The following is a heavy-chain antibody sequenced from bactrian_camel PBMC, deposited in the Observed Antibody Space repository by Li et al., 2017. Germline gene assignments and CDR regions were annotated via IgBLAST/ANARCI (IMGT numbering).Heavy chain of an antibody. CDR3: TRSYFGASHNTFAF. V-gene: IGHV3S53*01. CDR1: GYRYSKYC. Sequence: HVQLVESGGGSVQTGGSLGLSCVAAGYRYSKYCMGWFRQAPGKEREAVANIESDGSASYLDSVKGRFTISEDNANHAWYLQMNSLKPEDTAVYYCTRSYFGASHNTFAFWGQGTQVTVS. J-gene: IGHJ4*01. D-gene: IGHD1*01. CDR2: IESDGSA.